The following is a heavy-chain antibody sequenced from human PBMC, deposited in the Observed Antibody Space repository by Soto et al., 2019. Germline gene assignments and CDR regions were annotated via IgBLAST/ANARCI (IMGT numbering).Heavy chain of an antibody. D-gene: IGHD3-10*01. CDR1: GGSFSGYY. V-gene: IGHV4-34*01. J-gene: IGHJ4*02. CDR2: INHSGST. Sequence: SETLSLTCAVYGGSFSGYYWSWIRQPPGKGLEWIGEINHSGSTNYNPSLKSRVTISVDTSKNQFSLKLSSVTAADTAVYYCARWGYGSGSYTGYYFDYWGQGTLVTVSS. CDR3: ARWGYGSGSYTGYYFDY.